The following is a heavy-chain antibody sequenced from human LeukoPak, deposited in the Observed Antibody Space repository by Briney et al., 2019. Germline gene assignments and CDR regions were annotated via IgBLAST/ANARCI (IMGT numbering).Heavy chain of an antibody. V-gene: IGHV3-20*04. D-gene: IGHD5-12*01. CDR1: GFTFDDYG. J-gene: IGHJ4*02. Sequence: GGSLRLSCAASGFTFDDYGMTWVRQAPGKGLEWVSGINWNGDTIGYADSVKGRFTISRDNAKNSLYLQMNSLRAEDTALYYCARDPGSGYEEHFDYWGQGTLVTVSS. CDR3: ARDPGSGYEEHFDY. CDR2: INWNGDTI.